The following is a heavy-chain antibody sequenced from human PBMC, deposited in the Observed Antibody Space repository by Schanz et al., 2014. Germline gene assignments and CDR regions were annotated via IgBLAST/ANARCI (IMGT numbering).Heavy chain of an antibody. J-gene: IGHJ4*02. Sequence: QVQLVESGGGLVKPGGSLRLSCAASGFTFSDYYMSWIRQAPGKGLEWVSYISGTTTYTNYADSVKGRFTISRDNSENTLYLQMNSLSADDTAVFYCAKDLLYGAPMPLNHLDYWGQGTLVTVSS. CDR3: AKDLLYGAPMPLNHLDY. V-gene: IGHV3-11*05. D-gene: IGHD2-2*01. CDR2: ISGTTTYT. CDR1: GFTFSDYY.